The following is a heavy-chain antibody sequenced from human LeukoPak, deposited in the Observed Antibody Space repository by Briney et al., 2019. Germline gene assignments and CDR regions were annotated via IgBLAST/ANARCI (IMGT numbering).Heavy chain of an antibody. CDR3: ARARGQKSANYGSGSYYDY. CDR2: IYYSGST. V-gene: IGHV4-31*03. J-gene: IGHJ4*02. CDR1: GGSISSGGYY. D-gene: IGHD3-10*01. Sequence: PSETLSLTCTVSGGSISSGGYYWSWIRQHPGKGLEWIGYIYYSGSTYYNPSLKSRVTISVDTSKNQFSLKLSSVTAADTAVYYCARARGQKSANYGSGSYYDYWGQGTLVTVSS.